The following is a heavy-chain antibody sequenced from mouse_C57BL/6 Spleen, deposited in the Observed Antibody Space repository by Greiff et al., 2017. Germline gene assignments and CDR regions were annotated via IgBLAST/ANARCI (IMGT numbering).Heavy chain of an antibody. V-gene: IGHV1-55*01. Sequence: VQLQQSGAEIVKKGDSVKMCGKEEGETGKREGRPGGEQREGKGREVVGYIYPGSCSTKYNEKFKSKATLTVDTSSSTAYMQLSSLTSEDSAVYYCARWEDYEDAMDYWGQGTSVTVSS. CDR3: ARWEDYEDAMDY. J-gene: IGHJ4*01. D-gene: IGHD2-4*01. CDR2: IYPGSCST. CDR1: GETGKREG.